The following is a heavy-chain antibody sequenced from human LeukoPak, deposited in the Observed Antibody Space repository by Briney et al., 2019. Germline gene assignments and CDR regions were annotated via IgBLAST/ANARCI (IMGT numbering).Heavy chain of an antibody. V-gene: IGHV3-30*04. CDR3: AREGGRYYFDY. CDR1: GFTFSSYA. J-gene: IGHJ4*02. CDR2: ISYDGSNK. Sequence: GGSLRLSCAASGFTFSSYAMHWVRQAPGKGLEWVAVISYDGSNKYYADSVKGRFTISRDNSKNTLYLQMNSLRAEDTAVYYCAREGGRYYFDYWGPGTLVTVSS.